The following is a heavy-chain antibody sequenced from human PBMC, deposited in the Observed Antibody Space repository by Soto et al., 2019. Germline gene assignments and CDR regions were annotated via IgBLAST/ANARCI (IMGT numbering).Heavy chain of an antibody. CDR3: ARVSRSGNYFMDY. CDR1: YSSISSDYY. D-gene: IGHD1-26*01. J-gene: IGHJ4*01. Sequence: TSETLSLTCTVSYSSISSDYYWGWIRQPPGKGLEWIGNIYRSGSTYYSPSLKSRVTISVDTSKNQFSLKVTSVTAADTAMYYCARVSRSGNYFMDYWGQEPWSPSPQ. V-gene: IGHV4-38-2*02. CDR2: IYRSGST.